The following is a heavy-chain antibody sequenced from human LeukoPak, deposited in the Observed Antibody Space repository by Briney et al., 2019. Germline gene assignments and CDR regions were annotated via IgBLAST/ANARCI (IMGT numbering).Heavy chain of an antibody. V-gene: IGHV3-9*01. D-gene: IGHD6-13*01. CDR1: GFTFDDYA. CDR2: ISWNSGSI. J-gene: IGHJ4*02. Sequence: GRSLRLSCAASGFTFDDYAMHWVRQAPGKGLEWVSGISWNSGSIGYADSVKGRFTISRDNAKNSLYLQMNSLRAEDTALYYCAKARSSTREYYFDYWGQGTLVTVSS. CDR3: AKARSSTREYYFDY.